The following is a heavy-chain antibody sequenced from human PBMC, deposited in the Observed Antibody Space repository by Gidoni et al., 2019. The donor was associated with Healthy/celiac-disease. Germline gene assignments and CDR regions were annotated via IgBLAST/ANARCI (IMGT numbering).Heavy chain of an antibody. Sequence: EVQLVESGGGLVQPGRSLRLSCTASGFTFGDYAMSWVRQAPGKGLEWVGFIRSKAYGGTTEYAASVKGRFTISRDDSKSIAYLQMNSLKTEDTAVYYCTTSHVWFGELNFDYWGQGTLVTVSS. J-gene: IGHJ4*02. D-gene: IGHD3-10*01. CDR2: IRSKAYGGTT. V-gene: IGHV3-49*04. CDR1: GFTFGDYA. CDR3: TTSHVWFGELNFDY.